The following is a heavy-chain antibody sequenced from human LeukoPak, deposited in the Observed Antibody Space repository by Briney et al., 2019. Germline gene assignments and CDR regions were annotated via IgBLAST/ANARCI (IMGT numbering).Heavy chain of an antibody. CDR3: ARVVSGGWVTTDY. Sequence: ASVKVSCKASGYTFTSYGINWVRQAPGQGLEWMGGINPYNGNTNYAQKLQGRVTMTTDTSTSTAYMELKSLRSDDTAVYYCARVVSGGWVTTDYWGQGTPVTVSP. CDR1: GYTFTSYG. D-gene: IGHD6-19*01. J-gene: IGHJ4*02. V-gene: IGHV1-18*01. CDR2: INPYNGNT.